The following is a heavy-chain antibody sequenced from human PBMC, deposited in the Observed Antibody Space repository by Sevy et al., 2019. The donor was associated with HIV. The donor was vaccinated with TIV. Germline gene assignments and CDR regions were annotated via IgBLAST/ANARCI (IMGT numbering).Heavy chain of an antibody. CDR3: AGAQYCSSTSCYTGYYYYYGMDV. D-gene: IGHD2-2*02. CDR2: IIPIFGTA. V-gene: IGHV1-69*13. CDR1: GGTFSSYA. J-gene: IGHJ6*02. Sequence: ASVKVSCKASGGTFSSYAISWVRRAPGQGLEWMGGIIPIFGTANYAQKFQGRVTITADESTSTAYMELSSLGSEDTAVYYCAGAQYCSSTSCYTGYYYYYGMDVWGQGTTVTVSS.